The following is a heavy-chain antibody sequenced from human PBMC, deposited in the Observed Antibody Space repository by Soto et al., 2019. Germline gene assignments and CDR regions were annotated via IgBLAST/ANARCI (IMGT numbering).Heavy chain of an antibody. J-gene: IGHJ6*02. D-gene: IGHD2-2*01. Sequence: GGSLRLSCAASGFTFSNFEMHWVRQAPGKGLEWVSYINTAGSTKYYAESVKGRFTISRDNARNSLFLQMNSLRAEDTAVYYCARAECSTPNCLTAYYSYGLDVWGQGTTVTVSS. V-gene: IGHV3-48*03. CDR2: INTAGSTK. CDR1: GFTFSNFE. CDR3: ARAECSTPNCLTAYYSYGLDV.